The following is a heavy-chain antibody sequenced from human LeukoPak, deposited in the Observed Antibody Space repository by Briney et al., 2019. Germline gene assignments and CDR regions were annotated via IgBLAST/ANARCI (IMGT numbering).Heavy chain of an antibody. D-gene: IGHD2-15*01. CDR1: GGSISTGSYC. Sequence: PSQTLSLTCTVSGGSISTGSYCWSWIRQPAGKGLEWIGHIYTSGNTNYNPSLKSRVTISVDTSKNQFSLKLSSVTAADTAVYYCASFYCSGGSCYQYYYYYYMDVWGKGTTVTISS. J-gene: IGHJ6*03. CDR2: IYTSGNT. V-gene: IGHV4-61*09. CDR3: ASFYCSGGSCYQYYYYYYMDV.